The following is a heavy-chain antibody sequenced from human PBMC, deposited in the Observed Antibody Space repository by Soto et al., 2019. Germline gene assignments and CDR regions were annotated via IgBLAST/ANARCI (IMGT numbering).Heavy chain of an antibody. D-gene: IGHD2-15*01. CDR1: GFTFSSYA. Sequence: PGGSLRLSCSASGFTFSSYAMHWVRQAPGKGLEYVSAISSNGGSTYYADSVKGRFTISRDNSKNTLYLQMSSLRAEDTAVYYCVRECSGGSCYGAFDYWGQGTLVTVSS. CDR2: ISSNGGST. V-gene: IGHV3-64D*06. J-gene: IGHJ4*02. CDR3: VRECSGGSCYGAFDY.